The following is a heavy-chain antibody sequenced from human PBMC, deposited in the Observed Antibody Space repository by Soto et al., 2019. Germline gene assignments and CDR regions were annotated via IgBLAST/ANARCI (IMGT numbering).Heavy chain of an antibody. J-gene: IGHJ6*02. D-gene: IGHD6-19*01. CDR3: ARGQGSGWFDYYYYGMDV. V-gene: IGHV4-39*01. CDR1: GGSISSSSYY. CDR2: IYYSGST. Sequence: SETLSLTCTVSGGSISSSSYYWGWIRQPPGKGLEWIGSIYYSGSTYYNPSLKSRVTISVDTSKNQFSLKLSSVTAADTAVYYCARGQGSGWFDYYYYGMDVWGQGTTVTSP.